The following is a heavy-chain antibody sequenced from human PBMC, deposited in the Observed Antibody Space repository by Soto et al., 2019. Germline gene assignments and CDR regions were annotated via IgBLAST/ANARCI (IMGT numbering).Heavy chain of an antibody. V-gene: IGHV4-61*01. Sequence: SLTCTVSGGSVSSGSYYWSWIRQPPGKGLGWIGYIYYSGSTNYNPSLKSRVTISVDTSKNQFSLKLSSVTAADTAVYYCARESWAYCGGDCYHFDYWGQGTLVTVSS. CDR1: GGSVSSGSYY. D-gene: IGHD2-21*02. CDR2: IYYSGST. CDR3: ARESWAYCGGDCYHFDY. J-gene: IGHJ4*02.